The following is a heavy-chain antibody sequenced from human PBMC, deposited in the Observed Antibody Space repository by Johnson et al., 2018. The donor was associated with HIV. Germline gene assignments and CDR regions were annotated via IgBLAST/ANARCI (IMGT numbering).Heavy chain of an antibody. J-gene: IGHJ3*02. Sequence: VHLVESGGGLVKPGGSLRLSCAASGFTFSNAWMSWVRQAPGKGLEWVSVIYDGDTTYYTDSVKGRFTISRDNSKNTLYLQMNSLRVEDTAVYYCAKELAADGVDAFDIWGQGTMVTVSS. CDR1: GFTFSNAW. D-gene: IGHD6-13*01. CDR3: AKELAADGVDAFDI. V-gene: IGHV3-66*01. CDR2: IYDGDTT.